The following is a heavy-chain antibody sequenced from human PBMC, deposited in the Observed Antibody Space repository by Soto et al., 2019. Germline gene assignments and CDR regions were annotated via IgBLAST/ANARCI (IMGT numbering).Heavy chain of an antibody. CDR2: ISAYNGNT. D-gene: IGHD6-13*01. Sequence: ASVKASCKASGYTFTSYGISWVRQAPGQGRECMGWISAYNGNTNYAQKLQGRVTMTTDTATSTAYMELRSLRSDDTAVYYCAMDGTRGYSSSWYVCYYGMDVGGLVTTVTVSS. CDR1: GYTFTSYG. CDR3: AMDGTRGYSSSWYVCYYGMDV. V-gene: IGHV1-18*04. J-gene: IGHJ6*02.